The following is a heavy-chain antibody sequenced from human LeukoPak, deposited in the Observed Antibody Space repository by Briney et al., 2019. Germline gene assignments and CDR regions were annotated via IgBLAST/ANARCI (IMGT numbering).Heavy chain of an antibody. J-gene: IGHJ4*02. CDR1: GFTFTSYG. CDR3: ARDLSPVVRASPMGY. CDR2: ITYDGYYK. D-gene: IGHD3-22*01. V-gene: IGHV3-30*03. Sequence: GTSLRLSCAASGFTFTSYGMHWVRQAPGKGLEWVALITYDGYYKYYSDSVKGRFTISSDTSKNTMYLQMNSLRAEDTAVYYCARDLSPVVRASPMGYWGQGTPVTVSS.